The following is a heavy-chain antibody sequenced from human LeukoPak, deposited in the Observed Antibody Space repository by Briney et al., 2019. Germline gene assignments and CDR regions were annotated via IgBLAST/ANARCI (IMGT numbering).Heavy chain of an antibody. Sequence: SETLSFTCTVSGGSISSSSYYWNWIRQPPGKGLEWIGYIYYSGSTNYNPSLKSRVSISVDTSKNQFSLKLSSVTAADTAVYYCARSQAWGFGELFSYYYYYMDVWGKGTTVTVSS. J-gene: IGHJ6*03. CDR1: GGSISSSSYY. CDR2: IYYSGST. CDR3: ARSQAWGFGELFSYYYYYMDV. V-gene: IGHV4-61*01. D-gene: IGHD3-10*01.